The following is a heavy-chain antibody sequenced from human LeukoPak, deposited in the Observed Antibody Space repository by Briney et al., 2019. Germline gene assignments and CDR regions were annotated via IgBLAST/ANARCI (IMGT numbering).Heavy chain of an antibody. Sequence: SVKISCKASGGTFSSYAISWVRQAPGQGLEWMGGIIPIFGTANYAQKFQGRVTITTDESTSTAYMELSSLRSEDTAVYYCARSGSGNYYMGDYFDYWGQGTLVTVSS. CDR1: GGTFSSYA. V-gene: IGHV1-69*05. CDR2: IIPIFGTA. CDR3: ARSGSGNYYMGDYFDY. D-gene: IGHD3-10*01. J-gene: IGHJ4*02.